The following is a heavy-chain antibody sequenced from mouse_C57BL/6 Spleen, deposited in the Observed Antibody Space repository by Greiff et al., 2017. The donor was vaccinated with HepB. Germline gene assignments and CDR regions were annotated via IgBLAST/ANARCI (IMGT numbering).Heavy chain of an antibody. Sequence: QVQLQQPGAELVKPGASVKLSCKASGYTFTSYWMHWVKQRPGQGLEWIGMIHPNSGSTNYNEKFTSKATLTVDKSSSTAYMQLSSLTSEDSAVYYCARSGGWLLRDFAYWGQGTLVTVSA. CDR2: IHPNSGST. CDR3: ARSGGWLLRDFAY. V-gene: IGHV1-64*01. CDR1: GYTFTSYW. J-gene: IGHJ3*01. D-gene: IGHD2-3*01.